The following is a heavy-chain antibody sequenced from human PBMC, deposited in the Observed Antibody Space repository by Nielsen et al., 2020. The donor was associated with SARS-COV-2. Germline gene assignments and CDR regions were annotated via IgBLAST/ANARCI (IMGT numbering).Heavy chain of an antibody. J-gene: IGHJ4*02. CDR3: ASGWNFDY. D-gene: IGHD6-19*01. Sequence: GGSLRLSCAVSGFRLSGYWMTWVRQGPTKGLEWVADISDDGTLKYYVDAVRGRFSISRDNAKNSLYLQMNSLRAEDTAGYYCASGWNFDYWGQGTLVTVSS. CDR1: GFRLSGYW. V-gene: IGHV3-7*01. CDR2: ISDDGTLK.